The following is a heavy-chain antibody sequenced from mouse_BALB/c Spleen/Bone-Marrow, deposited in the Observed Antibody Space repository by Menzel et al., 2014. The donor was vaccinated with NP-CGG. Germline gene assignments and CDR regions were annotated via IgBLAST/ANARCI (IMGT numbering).Heavy chain of an antibody. CDR3: ARGVVHYYAMDY. J-gene: IGHJ4*01. CDR2: IDPSDSYS. V-gene: IGHV1-69*02. CDR1: GYTFTNYW. Sequence: LVESGAELVKPGASVKLSCKASGYTFTNYWMHWVKQRPGQGLEWIGEIDPSDSYSNYNQNFKGKATLTVDKSSSTAYMQLTSLTSEDSAVYYCARGVVHYYAMDYWGQGTSVTVSS.